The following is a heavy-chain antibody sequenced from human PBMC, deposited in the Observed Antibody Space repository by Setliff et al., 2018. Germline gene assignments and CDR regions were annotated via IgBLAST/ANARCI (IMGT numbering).Heavy chain of an antibody. J-gene: IGHJ4*02. V-gene: IGHV5-51*01. CDR2: IYPGDSDT. D-gene: IGHD2-15*01. CDR3: ARVVGADGIGIDY. Sequence: GESLKISCKGSGYTFRNYWIGWVRQMPGKGLEWMGIIYPGDSDTRYSPSFQGQVTISADKSISTAYLQWSSLKASGTATYYCARVVGADGIGIDYWGQGTVVTVS. CDR1: GYTFRNYW.